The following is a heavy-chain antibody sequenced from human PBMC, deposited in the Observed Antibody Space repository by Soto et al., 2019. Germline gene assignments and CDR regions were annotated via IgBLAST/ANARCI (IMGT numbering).Heavy chain of an antibody. J-gene: IGHJ4*02. D-gene: IGHD6-6*01. CDR1: GFTFSSYG. Sequence: GGSLRLSCAASGFTFSSYGMHWVRQAPGKGLEWVAVIWYDGSNKYYADSVKGRFTISRDNSKNTLYLQMNSLRAEDTAVYYCARGIAALLLADYWGQGTLVTVSS. CDR2: IWYDGSNK. V-gene: IGHV3-33*01. CDR3: ARGIAALLLADY.